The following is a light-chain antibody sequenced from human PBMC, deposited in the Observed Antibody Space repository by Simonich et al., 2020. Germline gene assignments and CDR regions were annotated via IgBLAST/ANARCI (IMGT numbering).Light chain of an antibody. V-gene: IGKV1-NL1*01. J-gene: IGKJ2*01. CDR3: QQYNSYLYT. CDR1: QGISNS. CDR2: AAS. Sequence: DIQMTQSPSSLSASVGDIVTITWLDSQGISNSLAWYQQKPGKAPKLLLYAASRLESGVPSRFSGSGSGTDYTLTFSSLQPEDFATYYCQQYNSYLYTFGQGTKLEIK.